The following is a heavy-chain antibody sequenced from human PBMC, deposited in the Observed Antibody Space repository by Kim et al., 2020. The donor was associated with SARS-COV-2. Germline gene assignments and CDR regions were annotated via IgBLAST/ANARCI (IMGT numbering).Heavy chain of an antibody. V-gene: IGHV4-61*01. CDR2: FYSSGST. D-gene: IGHD6-13*01. CDR3: ARAAAGSYFDY. J-gene: IGHJ4*02. CDR1: GGSVSSGTYY. Sequence: SETLSLTCTVSGGSVSSGTYYWSWIRQPPGKRLEWIGYFYSSGSTIYNPSLKSRVTISVDTSKNQFSLKLRSVTAADTAVYYCARAAAGSYFDYWGQGTLVTVSS.